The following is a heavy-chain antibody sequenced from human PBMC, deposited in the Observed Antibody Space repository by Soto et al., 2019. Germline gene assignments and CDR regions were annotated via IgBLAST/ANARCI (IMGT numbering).Heavy chain of an antibody. Sequence: QVQLVESGGGVVQPGRSLRLSCAASGFTFSSYGMHWVRQAPGKGLEWVAVISYDGSNKYYADSVKGRFTISRDNSKNTLYLQMNSLRAEDTAVYYCAKDLSSDWERYYFDYWGQGTLVTVSS. D-gene: IGHD2-21*02. V-gene: IGHV3-30*18. CDR2: ISYDGSNK. CDR1: GFTFSSYG. J-gene: IGHJ4*02. CDR3: AKDLSSDWERYYFDY.